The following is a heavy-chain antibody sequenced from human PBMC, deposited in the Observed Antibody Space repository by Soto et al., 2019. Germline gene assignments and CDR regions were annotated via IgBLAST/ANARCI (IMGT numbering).Heavy chain of an antibody. J-gene: IGHJ3*02. CDR1: GGTFSSYA. D-gene: IGHD6-19*01. CDR3: ARYIAVAGRGAFDI. Sequence: SVKVSWKASGGTFSSYAISWVRQAPGQGLEWMGGIIPIFGTANYAQKFQGRVTITADESTSTAYMELSSLRSEDTAVYYCARYIAVAGRGAFDIWGQGTMVTVS. V-gene: IGHV1-69*13. CDR2: IIPIFGTA.